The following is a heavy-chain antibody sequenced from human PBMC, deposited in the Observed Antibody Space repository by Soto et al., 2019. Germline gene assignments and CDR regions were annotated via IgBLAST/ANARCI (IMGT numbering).Heavy chain of an antibody. J-gene: IGHJ6*02. CDR2: ISSSGSTI. CDR1: GFTFSSYE. CDR3: ARAGYYDSSGQTYYYCGMDV. D-gene: IGHD3-22*01. V-gene: IGHV3-48*03. Sequence: GGSLRLSCAASGFTFSSYEMNWVRPAPGKGLEWVSYISSSGSTIYYADSVKGRFTISRDNAKNSLYLQMNSLRGEDTAVYYCARAGYYDSSGQTYYYCGMDVGGQGTTVTVSS.